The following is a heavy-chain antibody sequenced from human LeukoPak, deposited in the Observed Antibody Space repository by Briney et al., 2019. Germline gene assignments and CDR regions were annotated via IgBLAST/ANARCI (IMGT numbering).Heavy chain of an antibody. CDR2: ISVGPT. J-gene: IGHJ4*02. D-gene: IGHD6-13*01. V-gene: IGHV3-23*01. CDR1: GFSFSNYA. Sequence: GGSLRLSCVASGFSFSNYAMGWARQAPEKGLEWVVAISVGPTYYADSAKGRFTISRDNSKNMVYLQMSSLRAEDTAVYYCAKEPTYTASWYVDSWGQATLVTVSS. CDR3: AKEPTYTASWYVDS.